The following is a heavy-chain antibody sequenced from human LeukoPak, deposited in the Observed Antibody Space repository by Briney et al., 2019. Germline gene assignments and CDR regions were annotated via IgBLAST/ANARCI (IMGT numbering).Heavy chain of an antibody. D-gene: IGHD6-13*01. Sequence: SETLSLTCTVSGGSISSYYWSWIRQPPGKGLEWIGYINYSGSTNYNPSLKSRVTISVDTSKNQFSLKLSSVTAADTAVYYCARSSYSSSSYYFDYWGQGTLVTVSS. CDR2: INYSGST. J-gene: IGHJ4*02. CDR1: GGSISSYY. V-gene: IGHV4-59*01. CDR3: ARSSYSSSSYYFDY.